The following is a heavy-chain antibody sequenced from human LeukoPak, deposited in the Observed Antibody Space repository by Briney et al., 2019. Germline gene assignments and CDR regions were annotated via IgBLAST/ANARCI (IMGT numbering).Heavy chain of an antibody. CDR1: GGPISSYY. J-gene: IGHJ6*02. Sequence: PSETLSLTCTVSGGPISSYYWSWIRQPPGKGLEWIGYIYYSGSTNYNPSLKSRVTISVDTSKNQFSLKLSSVTAADTAVYYCARGGSAQYYYYYGMDVWGQGTTVTVSS. CDR2: IYYSGST. V-gene: IGHV4-59*01. D-gene: IGHD3-10*01. CDR3: ARGGSAQYYYYYGMDV.